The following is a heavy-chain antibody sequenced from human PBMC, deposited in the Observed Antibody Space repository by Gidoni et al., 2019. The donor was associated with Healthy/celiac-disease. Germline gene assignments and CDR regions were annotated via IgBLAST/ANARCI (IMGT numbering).Heavy chain of an antibody. CDR1: GFTFDDYA. CDR3: AKVGSGIVGYYFDY. J-gene: IGHJ4*02. D-gene: IGHD3-22*01. V-gene: IGHV3-9*01. Sequence: EVQLVESGGGLVQPGRSLRLSCAASGFTFDDYAMHWVRQAPGKGLEWVSGISWNSGSIGYADSVKGRFTISRDNAKNSLYLQMNSLRAEDTALYYCAKVGSGIVGYYFDYWGQGTLVTVSS. CDR2: ISWNSGSI.